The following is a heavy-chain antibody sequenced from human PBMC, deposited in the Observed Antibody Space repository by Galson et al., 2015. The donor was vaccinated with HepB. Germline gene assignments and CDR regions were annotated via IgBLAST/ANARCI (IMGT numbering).Heavy chain of an antibody. V-gene: IGHV4-4*07. D-gene: IGHD1-26*01. J-gene: IGHJ5*02. CDR3: AKNNGNYYGPFDP. CDR2: IYNNGDI. CDR1: GGSISGYY. Sequence: SETLSLTCTVSGGSISGYYWTWIRQPAGRGMEWIGRIYNNGDIKYNPSLKSRVTMAVDTSTNQISLKLRSMTAADTAVYYCAKNNGNYYGPFDPWGQGTLVTVSS.